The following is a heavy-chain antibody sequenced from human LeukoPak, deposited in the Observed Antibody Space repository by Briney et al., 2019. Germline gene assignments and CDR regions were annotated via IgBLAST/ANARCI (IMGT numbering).Heavy chain of an antibody. CDR2: ISYSGST. Sequence: SETLSLTCTVSAGSISNYYWSWIRQPPGKGLEWIGYISYSGSTNYNPSLKSQVTISVDTSKNQFSLKLSSVTAADTAVYYCAREGGELERRGFDYWGQGTLVTVSS. CDR1: AGSISNYY. D-gene: IGHD1-1*01. CDR3: AREGGELERRGFDY. J-gene: IGHJ4*02. V-gene: IGHV4-59*12.